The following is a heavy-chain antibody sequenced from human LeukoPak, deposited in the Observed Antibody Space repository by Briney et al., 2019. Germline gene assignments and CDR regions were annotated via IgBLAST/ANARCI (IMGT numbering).Heavy chain of an antibody. J-gene: IGHJ3*02. CDR3: AVAKEGNAFDI. Sequence: ASVKVSCKASGYAFTNYNIDWARQATGQGLEWMGWINPKNGNTGSPQKFRGRVTMTRDTSITTAYMELSSLNSDGTAIYYCAVAKEGNAFDIWGQGTMVTVSS. CDR1: GYAFTNYN. CDR2: INPKNGNT. V-gene: IGHV1-8*01. D-gene: IGHD5-12*01.